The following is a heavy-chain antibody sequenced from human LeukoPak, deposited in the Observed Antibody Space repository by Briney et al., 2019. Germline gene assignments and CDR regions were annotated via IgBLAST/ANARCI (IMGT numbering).Heavy chain of an antibody. J-gene: IGHJ4*02. D-gene: IGHD3-10*01. CDR1: GFTLSDYG. Sequence: GGSLTLSCAASGFTLSDYGMHWVRQAPGKGLGWVALILYDGTNKYYADSVKGRFTISRDISKNTLYLRMNSLRAEDTAVYHCAKDQNYFGSGTSAIDYWGQGTLVTVSS. V-gene: IGHV3-30*02. CDR2: ILYDGTNK. CDR3: AKDQNYFGSGTSAIDY.